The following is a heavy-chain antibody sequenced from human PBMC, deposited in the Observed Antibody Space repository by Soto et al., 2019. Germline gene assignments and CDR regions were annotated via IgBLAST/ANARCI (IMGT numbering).Heavy chain of an antibody. CDR3: VYWQGGEMATGLNPDAFDI. D-gene: IGHD2-8*02. V-gene: IGHV1-69*01. Sequence: QVQLVQSGAEVQKPGSSVKVSCKASGGTFSSYAISWVRQAPGQGLAWMGGIIPIFGTANYAQKFQGRVKVTVTESTSTASMKLSIVRSEVTAVDYCVYWQGGEMATGLNPDAFDIWGQGTMVTVSS. CDR2: IIPIFGTA. J-gene: IGHJ3*02. CDR1: GGTFSSYA.